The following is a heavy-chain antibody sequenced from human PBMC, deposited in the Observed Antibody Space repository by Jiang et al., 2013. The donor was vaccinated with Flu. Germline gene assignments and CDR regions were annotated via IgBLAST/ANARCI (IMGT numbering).Heavy chain of an antibody. CDR2: IYPGGSGP. D-gene: IGHD3-10*02. V-gene: IGHV5-51*01. CDR3: AKHINVRTQRDAFHV. J-gene: IGHJ3*01. CDR1: GYSFVSYW. Sequence: GAEVKKPGESLKISCKASGYSFVSYWIGWVRQMPGKGLEWMGIIYPGGSGPIYSPSFQGQVTVSADKSINTAYLQWTSLRPSDSAIYYCAKHINVRTQRDAFHVWGQGTMVTVSS.